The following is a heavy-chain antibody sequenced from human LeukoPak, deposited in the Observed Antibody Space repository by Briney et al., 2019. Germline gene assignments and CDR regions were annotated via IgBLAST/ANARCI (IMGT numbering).Heavy chain of an antibody. Sequence: PGGSLRLSCAASGFTFSSYSMNWVREAPGKGLEWVGRIKSKTDGGTTDYAAPVKGRFTISRDDSKNTLYLQMNSLKTEDTAVYYCTTDHPRYDILTGYFDYWGQGTLVTVSS. CDR1: GFTFSSYS. CDR3: TTDHPRYDILTGYFDY. J-gene: IGHJ4*02. V-gene: IGHV3-15*01. CDR2: IKSKTDGGTT. D-gene: IGHD3-9*01.